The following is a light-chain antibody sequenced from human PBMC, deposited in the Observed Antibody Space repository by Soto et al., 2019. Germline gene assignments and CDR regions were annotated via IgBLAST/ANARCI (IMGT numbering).Light chain of an antibody. CDR1: SSNIGNNY. Sequence: QSVLMQPPSVSAAPGQKVTISCSGSSSNIGNNYVSWYQQLPGTAPKLLIYDNNKRPSGIPDRFSGSKSGTSATLGITGLQTGDEADYYCGTWDSSLSRVVFGGGTKLPS. CDR2: DNN. J-gene: IGLJ2*01. V-gene: IGLV1-51*01. CDR3: GTWDSSLSRVV.